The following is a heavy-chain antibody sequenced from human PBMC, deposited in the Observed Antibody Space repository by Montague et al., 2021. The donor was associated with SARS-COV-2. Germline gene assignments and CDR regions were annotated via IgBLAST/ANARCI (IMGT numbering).Heavy chain of an antibody. CDR3: ARDRRRWLQLNNWFDP. V-gene: IGHV4-38-2*02. Sequence: SETLPLTCTVSGYSISSGYYWGWIRQPPGKGLEWIGSIYHSGSTYYNPSLKSRVTISVDTSKNQFSLKLLSSVTAADTAVYYCARDRRRWLQLNNWFDPWGQGTLVTVSS. D-gene: IGHD5-24*01. J-gene: IGHJ5*02. CDR2: IYHSGST. CDR1: GYSISSGYY.